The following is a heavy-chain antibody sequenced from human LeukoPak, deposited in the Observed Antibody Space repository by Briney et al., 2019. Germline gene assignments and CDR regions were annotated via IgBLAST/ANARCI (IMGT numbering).Heavy chain of an antibody. J-gene: IGHJ3*02. V-gene: IGHV4-59*08. Sequence: SETLSLTCTVSGGSFTSHYWSWVRQPPGKGLEWIGYIYYSGSTNYNPSLKSRVTISVDTSKNQFSLKLSSVTAADAAVYYCARGRGSYESNDAFDIWGQGTMVTVSS. D-gene: IGHD5-18*01. CDR1: GGSFTSHY. CDR3: ARGRGSYESNDAFDI. CDR2: IYYSGST.